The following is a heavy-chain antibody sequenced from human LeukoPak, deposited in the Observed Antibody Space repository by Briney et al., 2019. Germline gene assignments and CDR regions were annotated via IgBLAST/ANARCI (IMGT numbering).Heavy chain of an antibody. CDR1: DYSISSGYY. CDR3: ARGYWFYFDF. V-gene: IGHV4-38-2*02. D-gene: IGHD2-8*02. Sequence: PSETLSLTCTVSDYSISSGYYWGWIRQPPGKGLEWIGEINHSGSTNYNPSLKSRVTISVDTSKNQFSLKLSSVTAADTAVYYCARGYWFYFDFWGQGTLVTVSS. CDR2: INHSGST. J-gene: IGHJ4*02.